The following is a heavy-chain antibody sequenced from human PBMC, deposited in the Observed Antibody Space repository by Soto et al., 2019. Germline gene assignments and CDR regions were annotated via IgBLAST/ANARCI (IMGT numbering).Heavy chain of an antibody. J-gene: IGHJ4*02. Sequence: PGGSLRLSCAASGFTFNSYVMSWVRQAPGRGLEWGSTSSGGGSSTYYADSVKGRFTISRDNSKNTLYLQMNSLRAEDTAIYYCASTRGSGWNYYFDYWGQGTLVPVSS. CDR3: ASTRGSGWNYYFDY. CDR2: SSGGGSST. D-gene: IGHD6-19*01. V-gene: IGHV3-23*01. CDR1: GFTFNSYV.